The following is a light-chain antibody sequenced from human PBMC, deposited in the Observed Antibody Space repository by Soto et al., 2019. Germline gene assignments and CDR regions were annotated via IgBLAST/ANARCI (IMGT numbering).Light chain of an antibody. CDR2: DAS. CDR1: QSVSSY. Sequence: EIVLTQSPATLSLSPGERATLSCRASQSVSSYLAWYQQKPGQAPRLLIYDASNRATGIPARFSGSGSGTDFTLTISSLVPEDFAVYYCQQRSNWPLPFGGGTNVAIK. CDR3: QQRSNWPLP. V-gene: IGKV3-11*01. J-gene: IGKJ4*01.